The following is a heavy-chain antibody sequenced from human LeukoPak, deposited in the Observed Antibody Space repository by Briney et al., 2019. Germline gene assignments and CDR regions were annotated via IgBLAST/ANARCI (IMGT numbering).Heavy chain of an antibody. CDR1: RGSISSYY. V-gene: IGHV4-59*01. D-gene: IGHD2-2*02. J-gene: IGHJ4*02. CDR2: IYYSGST. CDR3: ARSGHCSSTSCYTYYFDY. Sequence: SETLSLTCTVSRGSISSYYWIWMRQPPGKGLEWIGYIYYSGSTNYNPSLKSRVTISVGTSKNQFSLKLSSVTAADTAVYYCARSGHCSSTSCYTYYFDYWGQGTLVTVSS.